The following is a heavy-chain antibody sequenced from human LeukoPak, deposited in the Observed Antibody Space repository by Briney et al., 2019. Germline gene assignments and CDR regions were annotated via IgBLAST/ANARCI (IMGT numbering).Heavy chain of an antibody. V-gene: IGHV3-30-3*01. CDR1: GFTFSSYA. CDR2: ISYVGSNK. D-gene: IGHD6-19*01. Sequence: GGSLRLSCAASGFTFSSYAMHWVGRAPGKGLGGGAVISYVGSNKYYADSVKGRFTISRDNSKNTLYLQMNSLRAEDTAVYYCARGTPSSSGWLYYGMDVWGQGTTVTVSS. CDR3: ARGTPSSSGWLYYGMDV. J-gene: IGHJ6*02.